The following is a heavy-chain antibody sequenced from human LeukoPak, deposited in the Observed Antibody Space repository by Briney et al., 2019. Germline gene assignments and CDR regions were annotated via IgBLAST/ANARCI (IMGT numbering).Heavy chain of an antibody. CDR2: IGTAGDT. Sequence: GGSLRLSCAASGFTFSSYDMHWVRQATGKGLEWVSAIGTAGDTYYPGSVKGRFTISRENAKNSLYLQMNSLRAGDTAVYYCARASPGCSSTSCQGFYYYGMDVWGQGTTVTVSS. CDR1: GFTFSSYD. V-gene: IGHV3-13*01. D-gene: IGHD2-2*01. J-gene: IGHJ6*02. CDR3: ARASPGCSSTSCQGFYYYGMDV.